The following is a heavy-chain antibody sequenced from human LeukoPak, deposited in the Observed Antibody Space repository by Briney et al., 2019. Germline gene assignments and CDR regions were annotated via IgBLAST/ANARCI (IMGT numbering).Heavy chain of an antibody. CDR2: ISSSGSTI. V-gene: IGHV3-48*03. CDR3: TTSSGADDY. Sequence: PGGSLRLSCAASGFTFSSYEMNWVRQAPGKGLEWVSYISSSGSTIYYADSVKGRFTISRDNAKNSLYLQMNSLKTEDTAVYYCTTSSGADDYWGQGTLVTVSS. CDR1: GFTFSSYE. D-gene: IGHD6-19*01. J-gene: IGHJ4*02.